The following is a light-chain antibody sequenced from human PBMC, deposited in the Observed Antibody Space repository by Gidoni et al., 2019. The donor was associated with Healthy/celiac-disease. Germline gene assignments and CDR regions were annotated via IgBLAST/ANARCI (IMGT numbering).Light chain of an antibody. CDR3: QQYYSTPYT. J-gene: IGKJ2*01. V-gene: IGKV4-1*01. CDR2: WAS. CDR1: QSALYSSNNKNY. Sequence: IVMTQSPVSLDVSLGERATINCTSSQSALYSSNNKNYLAWYQQKPGQPPKLLIYWASTRETGVPDRFSGSGSGTDFTLTISSLQAEDVAVYYCQQYYSTPYTFXXXTKLEIK.